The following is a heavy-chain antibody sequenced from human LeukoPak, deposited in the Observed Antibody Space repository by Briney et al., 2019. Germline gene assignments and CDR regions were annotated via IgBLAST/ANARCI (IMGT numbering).Heavy chain of an antibody. V-gene: IGHV4-59*01. CDR2: IYYSGST. Sequence: SEALSLTCTVSGGSISSYCWSWIRQPPGKGLEWIGYIYYSGSTNYNPSLKSRVTISVDTSKNQFSLKLSSVTAADTAVYCCARQHYDILTGYTAHYYYYYMDVWGKGTTVTISS. D-gene: IGHD3-9*01. CDR1: GGSISSYC. J-gene: IGHJ6*03. CDR3: ARQHYDILTGYTAHYYYYYMDV.